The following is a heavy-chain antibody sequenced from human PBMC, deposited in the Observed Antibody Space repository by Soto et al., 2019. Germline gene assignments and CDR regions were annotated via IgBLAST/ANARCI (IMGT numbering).Heavy chain of an antibody. CDR2: IIPIFAKP. J-gene: IGHJ3*02. Sequence: QVQLIQSGAELKRPGSSVKVSCKASGYTFSSYSITWLRQAPGQRLEWMGGIIPIFAKPSYAQKFQGRVAITADYSTLTVDMELTSPTFGATAVNYCARSPGNWHSSTIWGQGKPLSVSS. V-gene: IGHV1-69*01. CDR3: ARSPGNWHSSTI. CDR1: GYTFSSYS.